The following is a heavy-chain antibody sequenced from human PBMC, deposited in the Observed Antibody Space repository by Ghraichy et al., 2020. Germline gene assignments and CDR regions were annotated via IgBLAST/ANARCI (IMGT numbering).Heavy chain of an antibody. V-gene: IGHV3-74*01. CDR1: GFSVSSDW. CDR2: IQTDGLT. J-gene: IGHJ1*01. Sequence: GVLRLSCAASGFSVSSDWMHWVRQAPGKGLVWVSRIQTDGLTNYADSVEGRFTISRDNAKNTLYLQMSSLRAEDTAMYYCVSNGRWGRGTLVTVSS. CDR3: VSNGR. D-gene: IGHD2-8*01.